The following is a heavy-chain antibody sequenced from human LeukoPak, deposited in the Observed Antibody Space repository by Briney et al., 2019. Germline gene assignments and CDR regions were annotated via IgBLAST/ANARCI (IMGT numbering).Heavy chain of an antibody. J-gene: IGHJ4*02. D-gene: IGHD6-19*01. Sequence: ASVKVSCKASGYTLSGYYLHWVRQAPGQGLEWMGWINPNTGATHSAQKFQGRITMTRDTSISTAYMDLSRLRSDDTAVYYCARDRVGSGWPRPYYFEVWGQGTLVTVSS. CDR3: ARDRVGSGWPRPYYFEV. CDR2: INPNTGAT. V-gene: IGHV1-2*02. CDR1: GYTLSGYY.